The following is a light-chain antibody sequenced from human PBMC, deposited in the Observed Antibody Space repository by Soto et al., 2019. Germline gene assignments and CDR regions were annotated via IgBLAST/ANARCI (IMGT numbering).Light chain of an antibody. J-gene: IGLJ1*01. CDR1: SSDVGGYDY. CDR3: SSYSISTAYL. CDR2: EVS. Sequence: QSALTQPASVSGSPGQSITISCTGTSSDVGGYDYVSWYQLHPGKAPKLMVFEVSNRPSGVSYRFSGSKSGNTASLTISGLQAEDEADYFCSSYSISTAYLFGT. V-gene: IGLV2-14*01.